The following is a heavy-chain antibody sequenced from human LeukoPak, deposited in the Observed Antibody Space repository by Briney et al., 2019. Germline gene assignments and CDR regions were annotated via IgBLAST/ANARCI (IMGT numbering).Heavy chain of an antibody. V-gene: IGHV1-69*13. J-gene: IGHJ3*02. D-gene: IGHD2-2*01. Sequence: SVKVSCKASGGTFSSYAISWVRQAPGQGLEWMGGIIPIFGTADYAQKFQGRVTITADESTSTAYMELSSLRSEDTAVYYCARYCSSTSCQLDAFDIWGQGTMVTVSS. CDR2: IIPIFGTA. CDR3: ARYCSSTSCQLDAFDI. CDR1: GGTFSSYA.